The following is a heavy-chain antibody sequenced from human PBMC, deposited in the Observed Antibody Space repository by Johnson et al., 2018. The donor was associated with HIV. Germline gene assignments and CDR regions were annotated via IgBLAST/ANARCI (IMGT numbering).Heavy chain of an antibody. CDR2: IYSDGSDP. D-gene: IGHD3-10*01. V-gene: IGHV3-66*02. Sequence: VQLVESGGGLVQPGGSLRLSCVASGFNVSGNYMSWVRQAPGKGLVWVARIYSDGSDPAYADSVKGRFTISRDNSKNTLYLQMNSLRAEDTAVYYCARTLWFRELLGAFDIWGQGTMVTVSS. CDR3: ARTLWFRELLGAFDI. J-gene: IGHJ3*02. CDR1: GFNVSGNY.